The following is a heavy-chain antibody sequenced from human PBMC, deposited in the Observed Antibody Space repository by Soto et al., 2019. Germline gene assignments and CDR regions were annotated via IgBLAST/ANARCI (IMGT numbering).Heavy chain of an antibody. CDR3: AKDIHPGSYSSSDAFDI. J-gene: IGHJ3*02. CDR2: ISWDGGST. Sequence: GGSLRLSCAASGFTFDDYTMHWVRQAPGKGLEWVSLISWDGGSTYYADSVKGRFTISRDNSKNSLYLQMNSLRTEDTALYYCAKDIHPGSYSSSDAFDIWGQGTRVTVSS. D-gene: IGHD3-10*01. CDR1: GFTFDDYT. V-gene: IGHV3-43*01.